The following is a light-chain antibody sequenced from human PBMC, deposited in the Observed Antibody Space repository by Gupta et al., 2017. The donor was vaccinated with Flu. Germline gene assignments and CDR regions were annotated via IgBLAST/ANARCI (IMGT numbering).Light chain of an antibody. J-gene: IGLJ1*01. CDR1: SSDVGSSDD. CDR3: NSHVDRNKYV. CDR2: EVS. V-gene: IGLV2-8*01. Sequence: SVIISCTGTSSDVGSSDDVSWYQQHPGKAPKLLIYEVSKRPSGVPGRFSGSKSGNTASLTVSGLQSEDEAEYYCNSHVDRNKYVFGTGTKVTVL.